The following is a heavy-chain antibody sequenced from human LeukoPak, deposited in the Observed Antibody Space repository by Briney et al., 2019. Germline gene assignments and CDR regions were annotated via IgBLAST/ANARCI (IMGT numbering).Heavy chain of an antibody. CDR1: GGSISSHY. Sequence: SETLSLTCTVSGGSISSHYWSWIRQPPGKGLEWIGYIYYSGSTNYNPSLKSRVTISADTSKNQFSLKLSSVTAADTAVYYCARGAYDSSGYYYLPIDYWGQGTLVTVSS. D-gene: IGHD3-22*01. CDR3: ARGAYDSSGYYYLPIDY. CDR2: IYYSGST. J-gene: IGHJ4*02. V-gene: IGHV4-59*11.